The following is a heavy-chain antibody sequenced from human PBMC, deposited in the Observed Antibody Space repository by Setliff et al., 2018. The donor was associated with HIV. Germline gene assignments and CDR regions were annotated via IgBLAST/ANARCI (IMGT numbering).Heavy chain of an antibody. CDR2: MSYSGST. CDR1: GGSITTGSYY. V-gene: IGHV4-39*01. CDR3: ARCGPVAGYRVYFDY. Sequence: PSETLSLTCTVSGGSITTGSYYWSWIRQPAGQGLEWIGSMSYSGSTYYNPSLRSRVTISVDTSRNRFFLKLTSVTAADTAVYYCARCGPVAGYRVYFDYWGQGSPVTVSS. D-gene: IGHD6-19*01. J-gene: IGHJ4*02.